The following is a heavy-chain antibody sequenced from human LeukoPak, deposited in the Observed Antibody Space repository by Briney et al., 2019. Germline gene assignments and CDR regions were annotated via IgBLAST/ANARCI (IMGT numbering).Heavy chain of an antibody. Sequence: ASVKVSCTASGGTFSSYAISWVRQAPGQGLEWMGGIIPIFGTANYAQKFQGRVTITADKSTSTAYMELSSLRSEDTAVYYCARMLGGCGGDCMRGGWFDPWGQGTLVTVSS. CDR3: ARMLGGCGGDCMRGGWFDP. V-gene: IGHV1-69*06. D-gene: IGHD2-21*02. J-gene: IGHJ5*02. CDR2: IIPIFGTA. CDR1: GGTFSSYA.